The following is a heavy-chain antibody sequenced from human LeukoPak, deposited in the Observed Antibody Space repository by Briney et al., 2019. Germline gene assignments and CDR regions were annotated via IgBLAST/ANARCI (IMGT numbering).Heavy chain of an antibody. CDR1: GYTFTGYY. J-gene: IGHJ4*02. CDR2: INPNSGGT. V-gene: IGHV1-2*02. CDR3: ARGYGSGSYSYFDY. Sequence: GASVKVSCKASGYTFTGYYMHWVRQAPGQGLEWMGWINPNSGGTNYVQKFQGRVTMTRDTSISTAYMELSRLRSDDTAVYYCARGYGSGSYSYFDYWGQGTLVTVSS. D-gene: IGHD3-10*01.